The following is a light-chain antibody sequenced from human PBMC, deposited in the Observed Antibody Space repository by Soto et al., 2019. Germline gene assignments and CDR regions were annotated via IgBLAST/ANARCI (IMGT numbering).Light chain of an antibody. CDR1: SSNIGNNY. CDR3: GTWDSSLSAEV. V-gene: IGLV1-51*02. J-gene: IGLJ1*01. CDR2: ENN. Sequence: QSVLTQPPSVSVAPGQKVTISCSGSSSNIGNNYVSWYQQLPGTAPKLLIYENNKRPSGIPDRFSGSKSGTSATLGITGLQTGDEADYYCGTWDSSLSAEVFGTGTKLTVL.